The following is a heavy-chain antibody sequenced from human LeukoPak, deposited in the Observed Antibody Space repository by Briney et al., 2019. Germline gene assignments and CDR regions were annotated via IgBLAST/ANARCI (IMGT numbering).Heavy chain of an antibody. J-gene: IGHJ6*03. Sequence: PSETLSLTCAVSGYSISSGYYWGWIRQPPGKGLEWIGSIYYSGSTYYNPSLKSRVTISVDTSKNQFSLKLSSVTAADTAVYYCARRGIYCSSTSCFYYYYMDVWGKGTTVTVSS. V-gene: IGHV4-38-2*01. CDR2: IYYSGST. CDR3: ARRGIYCSSTSCFYYYYMDV. D-gene: IGHD2-2*01. CDR1: GYSISSGYY.